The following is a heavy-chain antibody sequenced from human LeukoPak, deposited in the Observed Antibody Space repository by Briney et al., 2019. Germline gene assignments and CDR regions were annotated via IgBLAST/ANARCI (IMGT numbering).Heavy chain of an antibody. Sequence: SETLSLTCTVSGGSITTGSYYWGWIRQPPGKGLEWIGSIHYSGRTYYNPSLKSRVTISVDTSKNQSSLNLSSVTAADTAVYYCAKEGGFGSYDSWGQGTLVTVSS. CDR1: GGSITTGSYY. J-gene: IGHJ4*02. CDR2: IHYSGRT. D-gene: IGHD3-10*01. CDR3: AKEGGFGSYDS. V-gene: IGHV4-39*07.